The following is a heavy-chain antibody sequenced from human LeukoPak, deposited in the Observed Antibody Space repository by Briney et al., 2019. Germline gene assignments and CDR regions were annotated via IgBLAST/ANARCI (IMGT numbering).Heavy chain of an antibody. CDR2: INNDGSYI. Sequence: GGSLRLSCAASGFTFSPAWMHWVRQAPGKGLEWVSRINNDGSYINYADSVKGRFTISRDNAKNTLSLQMNSLRAEDTAVYSCARDGGAYNFDYWGQGVLVTVSS. CDR3: ARDGGAYNFDY. J-gene: IGHJ4*02. V-gene: IGHV3-74*01. CDR1: GFTFSPAW. D-gene: IGHD5-24*01.